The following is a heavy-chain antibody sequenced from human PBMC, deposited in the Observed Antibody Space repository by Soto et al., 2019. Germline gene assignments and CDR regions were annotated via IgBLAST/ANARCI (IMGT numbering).Heavy chain of an antibody. Sequence: SQTLSLTCVISGDSVSSNSAAWNWIRQSPSRGLEWLGRTYYRSKWYNDYAVSVKSRITINPDTSKNQFSLQLNSVTPEDTAVYYCARGRRIAARLSSYYYGMDVWGQGTTVTVSS. CDR1: GDSVSSNSAA. CDR2: TYYRSKWYN. CDR3: ARGRRIAARLSSYYYGMDV. J-gene: IGHJ6*02. V-gene: IGHV6-1*01. D-gene: IGHD6-6*01.